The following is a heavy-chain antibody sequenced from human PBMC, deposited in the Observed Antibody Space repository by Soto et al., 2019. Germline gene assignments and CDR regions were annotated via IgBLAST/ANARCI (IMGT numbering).Heavy chain of an antibody. CDR2: FDPEDGET. J-gene: IGHJ5*02. V-gene: IGHV1-24*01. Sequence: ASVKLSCKVSGYTLTELSMHWVRQAPGKGLEWMGGFDPEDGETIYAQKFQGRVTMTEDTSTDTAYMELSSLRSEDTAVYYCATALYDYVWGSYPKPRNWFDPWGQGTLVTVSS. D-gene: IGHD3-16*02. CDR1: GYTLTELS. CDR3: ATALYDYVWGSYPKPRNWFDP.